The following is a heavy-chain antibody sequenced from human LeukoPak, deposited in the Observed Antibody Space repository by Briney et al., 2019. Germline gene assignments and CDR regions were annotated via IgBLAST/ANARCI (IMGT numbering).Heavy chain of an antibody. Sequence: PGGSLRLSCAASGFTFSSYAMHWVRQAPGKGLEWVAFIRYDGSNKYYADSVKGRFTISRDNSKNTLYLQMNSLRAEDTAVYYCAKDIAPPFMTTVVFDAFDIWGQGTMVTVSS. CDR1: GFTFSSYA. V-gene: IGHV3-30*02. J-gene: IGHJ3*02. CDR3: AKDIAPPFMTTVVFDAFDI. CDR2: IRYDGSNK. D-gene: IGHD4-23*01.